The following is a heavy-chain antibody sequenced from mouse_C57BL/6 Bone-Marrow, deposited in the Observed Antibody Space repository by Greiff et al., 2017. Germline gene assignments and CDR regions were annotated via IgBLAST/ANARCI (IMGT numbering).Heavy chain of an antibody. D-gene: IGHD2-2*01. J-gene: IGHJ2*01. CDR2: IYPGDGDT. Sequence: QVQLQQSGPELVKPGASVKISCKASGYAFSSSWMNWVKQRPGKGLEWIGRIYPGDGDTNYNEKFKGKATLTADTSSSTAYMQLSSLTSEDSAVYFCADGYAVWGPGTTLTVSS. V-gene: IGHV1-82*01. CDR1: GYAFSSSW. CDR3: ADGYAV.